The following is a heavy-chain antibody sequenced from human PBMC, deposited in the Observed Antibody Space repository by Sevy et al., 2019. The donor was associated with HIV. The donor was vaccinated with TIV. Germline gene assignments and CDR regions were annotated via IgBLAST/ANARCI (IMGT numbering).Heavy chain of an antibody. CDR3: ARGARGTLPSYYYYGLNI. Sequence: GESLKISCQSSGYKFSDYWIAWVRQMPGKGLEWMGIIYPGDSDPRYSPSLQGQVTISVDKSISTAYLEWSSLKASDTAIYYCARGARGTLPSYYYYGLNIWGQGTTVTVSS. J-gene: IGHJ6*02. V-gene: IGHV5-51*01. CDR2: IYPGDSDP. CDR1: GYKFSDYW. D-gene: IGHD3-16*01.